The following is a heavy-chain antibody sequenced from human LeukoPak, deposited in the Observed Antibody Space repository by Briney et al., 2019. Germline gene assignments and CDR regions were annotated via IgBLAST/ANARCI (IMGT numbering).Heavy chain of an antibody. CDR2: IYPGNSDT. Sequence: GESLKISCSPSAESLAASRIGSVRQMPGEGLEWMAIIYPGNSDTRYRSSLQGHVTISADKSISTVYLQWSSLKASDTAVYYCARCGYRQLGRRDWFDPWGQGTLVTVSS. CDR1: AESLAASR. D-gene: IGHD1-1*01. CDR3: ARCGYRQLGRRDWFDP. J-gene: IGHJ5*02. V-gene: IGHV5-51*03.